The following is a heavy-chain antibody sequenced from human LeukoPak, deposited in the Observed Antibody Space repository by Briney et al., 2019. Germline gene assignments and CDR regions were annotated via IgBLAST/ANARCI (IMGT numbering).Heavy chain of an antibody. CDR2: INEDASII. CDR3: ARNHYYDDSRGQNWFDP. V-gene: IGHV3-74*01. J-gene: IGHJ5*02. CDR1: GFTFSSYW. D-gene: IGHD3-22*01. Sequence: GGSLRLSCAASGFTFSSYWMHWVRQAPGKGLEWDSRINEDASIITYADSVKGRFTISRDNAKNTLYLQMNSLRAEDTAVYYCARNHYYDDSRGQNWFDPWGQGTLVTVSS.